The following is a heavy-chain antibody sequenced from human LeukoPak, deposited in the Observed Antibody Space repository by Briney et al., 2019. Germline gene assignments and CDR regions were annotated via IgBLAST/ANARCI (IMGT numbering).Heavy chain of an antibody. V-gene: IGHV4-61*01. CDR1: GGSVSSGSYY. CDR2: IYYSGST. J-gene: IGHJ3*02. Sequence: SETLSLTCTVSGGSVSSGSYYWNWIRQPPGKVLEWIGYIYYSGSTNYNPSLKSRVTISVDTSKNQFSLKLSSVTAADTAVYYCARVDCSGDSCYAFDIWGQGTMVTVSS. CDR3: ARVDCSGDSCYAFDI. D-gene: IGHD2-15*01.